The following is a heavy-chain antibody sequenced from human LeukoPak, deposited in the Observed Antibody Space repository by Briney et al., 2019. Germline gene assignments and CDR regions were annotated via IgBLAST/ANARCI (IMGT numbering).Heavy chain of an antibody. D-gene: IGHD2-15*01. J-gene: IGHJ4*02. CDR1: GFTFSSYA. CDR2: INDGGDST. CDR3: AKSTGGSCYSGSGY. Sequence: GGSLRLSCAASGFTFSSYAMSWVRQAPGKGLDWVSVINDGGDSTYYAGSVKGRFTISRDNSKNTLYLQTNSLRAEDTAVYYCAKSTGGSCYSGSGYWGQGTLVTVSS. V-gene: IGHV3-23*01.